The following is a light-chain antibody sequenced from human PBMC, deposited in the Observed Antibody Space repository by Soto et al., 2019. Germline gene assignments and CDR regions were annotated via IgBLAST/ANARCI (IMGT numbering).Light chain of an antibody. CDR1: QDISHF. J-gene: IGKJ4*01. Sequence: GDRVTITCRASQDISHFLAWYQRKPGKVPKLLIYAASSLQSGVPSRFSGSGSGTDFTLTVSSLQPEDVGTYYCQNYNSAPLTFGGGTKVEI. CDR2: AAS. V-gene: IGKV1-27*01. CDR3: QNYNSAPLT.